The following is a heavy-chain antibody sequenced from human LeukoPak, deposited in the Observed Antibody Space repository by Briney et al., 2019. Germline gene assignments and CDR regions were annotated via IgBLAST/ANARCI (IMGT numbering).Heavy chain of an antibody. CDR1: GFTFSTYI. Sequence: GGSLRLSCAASGFTFSTYIINWVRQAPGKGLVWVSRINSDGSSTSYADSVKGRFTISRDNAKNTLYLQMNSLRAEDTAVYYCARDPVGATSPFDYWGQGTLVTVSS. V-gene: IGHV3-74*01. D-gene: IGHD1-26*01. J-gene: IGHJ4*02. CDR3: ARDPVGATSPFDY. CDR2: INSDGSST.